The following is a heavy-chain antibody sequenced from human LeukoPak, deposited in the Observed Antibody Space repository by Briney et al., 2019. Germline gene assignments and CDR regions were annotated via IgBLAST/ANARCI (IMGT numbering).Heavy chain of an antibody. Sequence: ASVKVSCKASGYTFTSYGISWVRQAPGQGLEWMGWISAYNGNTNYAQKFQGRVTMTEDTSTDTAYMELSSLRSEDTAVYYCATVVGAKWFDPWGQGTLVTVSS. CDR3: ATVVGAKWFDP. J-gene: IGHJ5*02. D-gene: IGHD1-26*01. CDR1: GYTFTSYG. V-gene: IGHV1-18*01. CDR2: ISAYNGNT.